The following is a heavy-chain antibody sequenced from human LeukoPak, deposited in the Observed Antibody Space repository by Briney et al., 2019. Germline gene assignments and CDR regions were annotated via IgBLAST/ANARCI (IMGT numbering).Heavy chain of an antibody. D-gene: IGHD3-10*01. Sequence: GGSLRLSCAASGFTFSTYAMSWVRQAPGKGLEWVSLISGSGGSTYYADSVKGRFTVSRDKSKNTLYLQMSSLRAEDTAVYYCAKHKGSGSYYLYCFDYWGQGTLVTVSS. CDR3: AKHKGSGSYYLYCFDY. CDR1: GFTFSTYA. J-gene: IGHJ4*02. CDR2: ISGSGGST. V-gene: IGHV3-23*01.